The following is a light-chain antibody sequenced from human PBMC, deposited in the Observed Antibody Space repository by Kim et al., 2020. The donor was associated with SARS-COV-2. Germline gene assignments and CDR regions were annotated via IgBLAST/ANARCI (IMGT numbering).Light chain of an antibody. Sequence: EIVLTQSPATVSLSPGDRATLSCRASHSVSSSYLAWYQQKPGQAPRLLIYDASSRATGIPDRFSGSGSRTDFTLTISRLEPEDVAVYYCQQYGSSPLTFGGGTKVDIK. CDR2: DAS. CDR1: HSVSSSY. J-gene: IGKJ4*01. V-gene: IGKV3-20*01. CDR3: QQYGSSPLT.